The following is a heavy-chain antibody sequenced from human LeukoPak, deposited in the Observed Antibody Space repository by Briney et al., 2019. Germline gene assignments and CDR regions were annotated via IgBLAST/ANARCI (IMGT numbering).Heavy chain of an antibody. J-gene: IGHJ4*02. CDR3: ASTLSGTTDY. Sequence: SETLSLTCTVSGGSISSSSYYWGWIRQPPGKGLEWIGSIYYSGSTYYNPSLKSRVTISVDTSKNQFSLKLSSVTAADTAVYYCASTLSGTTDYWGQGTLVTVSS. D-gene: IGHD1-7*01. V-gene: IGHV4-39*01. CDR2: IYYSGST. CDR1: GGSISSSSYY.